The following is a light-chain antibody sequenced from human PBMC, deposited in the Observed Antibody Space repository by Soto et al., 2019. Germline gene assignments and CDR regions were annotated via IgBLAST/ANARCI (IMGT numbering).Light chain of an antibody. CDR1: QSISSW. CDR3: QQYNSYSWT. V-gene: IGKV1-5*03. CDR2: KAS. Sequence: DIQITQSPSTLSASVGDRVTITCLCSQSISSWLAWYQQKPGKAPKLLIYKASSLESGVPSRFSGSGSGTEFTLTISSLQPDDFATYYCQQYNSYSWTFGQGTKVDIK. J-gene: IGKJ1*01.